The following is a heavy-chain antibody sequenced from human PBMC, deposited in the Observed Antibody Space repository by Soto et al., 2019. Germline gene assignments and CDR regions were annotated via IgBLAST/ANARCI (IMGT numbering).Heavy chain of an antibody. CDR2: IIPVFGTT. V-gene: IGHV1-69*01. Sequence: QVHLVQYGAEVKKAGSSVKVSCKAPGDTFKNNGISWVRQAPGQGLEWMGGIIPVFGTTNYAQKFQDRLTITADDSTSTAYMELSRLRYEDTAVYYCARENGVAVATILYYFDYWGQGTLVTVSS. CDR1: GDTFKNNG. D-gene: IGHD6-19*01. CDR3: ARENGVAVATILYYFDY. J-gene: IGHJ4*02.